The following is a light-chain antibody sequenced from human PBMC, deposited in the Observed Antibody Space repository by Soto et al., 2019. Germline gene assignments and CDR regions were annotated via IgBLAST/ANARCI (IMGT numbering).Light chain of an antibody. V-gene: IGKV4-1*01. CDR3: QQYYSTPYT. CDR1: QSVLYSSNNKNY. CDR2: WAS. J-gene: IGKJ2*01. Sequence: DIVMAQSPDSLAVSLGGRATINCKSSQSVLYSSNNKNYLAWYQQKPGQPPKLLIYWASTRESGVPDRFSGSGSGTDFTLTISNLQAEDVAVYYCQQYYSTPYTFVQGTKLEIK.